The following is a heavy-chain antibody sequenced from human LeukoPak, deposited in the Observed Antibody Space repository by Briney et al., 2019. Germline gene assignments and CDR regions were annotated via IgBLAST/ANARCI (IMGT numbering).Heavy chain of an antibody. J-gene: IGHJ4*02. V-gene: IGHV3-23*01. CDR2: ISGSGGST. CDR3: AKDSSYGYDY. Sequence: ASMKVSCKASGGTFSSYAMSWVRQAPGKGLEWVSAISGSGGSTYYADSVKGRFTISRDNSKNTLYLQMNSQRAEDTAVHYCAKDSSYGYDYWGQGTLVTVSS. D-gene: IGHD5-18*01. CDR1: GGTFSSYA.